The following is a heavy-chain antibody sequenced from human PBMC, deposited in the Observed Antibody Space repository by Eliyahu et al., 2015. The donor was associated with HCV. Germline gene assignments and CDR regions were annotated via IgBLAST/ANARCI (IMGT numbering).Heavy chain of an antibody. CDR3: TSRDGYSGN. D-gene: IGHD5-24*01. CDR2: IRTKANDYAT. Sequence: EVQLVESGGGLVQPGGSLXLSCAASGFXFSGSALXWVRQASGKGLEWVGRIRTKANDYATTYAASVKGRFTISRDDSKNTAYLQMNSLKTEDTAVYYCTSRDGYSGNWGQGTLVTVS. V-gene: IGHV3-73*02. CDR1: GFXFSGSA. J-gene: IGHJ4*02.